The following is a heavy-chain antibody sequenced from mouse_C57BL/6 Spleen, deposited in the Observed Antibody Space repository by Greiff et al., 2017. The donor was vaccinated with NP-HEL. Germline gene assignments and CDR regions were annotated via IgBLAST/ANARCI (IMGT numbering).Heavy chain of an antibody. CDR3: ARPGSSHWYFDV. CDR2: ISDGGSYT. D-gene: IGHD1-1*01. Sequence: EVQGVESGGGLVKPGGSLKLSCAASGFTFSSYAMSWVRQTPEKRLEWVATISDGGSYTYYPDNVKGRFTISRDNAKNNLYLQMSHLKSEDTAMYYCARPGSSHWYFDVWGTGTTVTVSS. CDR1: GFTFSSYA. J-gene: IGHJ1*03. V-gene: IGHV5-4*01.